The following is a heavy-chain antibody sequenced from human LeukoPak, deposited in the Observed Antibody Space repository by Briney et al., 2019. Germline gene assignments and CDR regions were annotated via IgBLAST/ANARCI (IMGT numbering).Heavy chain of an antibody. Sequence: PGRSLRLSCAPSGFSFSSYAMHWVRQAPGKGLEWVAVISYDGNNKYYADSVKGRFTISRDNSKSTLFLQTNSLRAEDTAVYYCARDIVVAAATPGFYYYGMDVWGQGTTVTVSS. J-gene: IGHJ6*02. CDR3: ARDIVVAAATPGFYYYGMDV. V-gene: IGHV3-30-3*01. CDR2: ISYDGNNK. CDR1: GFSFSSYA. D-gene: IGHD2-15*01.